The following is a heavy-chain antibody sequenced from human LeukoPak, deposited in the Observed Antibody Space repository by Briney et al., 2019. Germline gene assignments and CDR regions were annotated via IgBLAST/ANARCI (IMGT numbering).Heavy chain of an antibody. CDR2: ISAYNGNT. V-gene: IGHV1-18*01. CDR3: AREYSDYGDYPYYFDY. D-gene: IGHD4-17*01. Sequence: ASVKVSCKASGYTFTSYGISWVRQAPGQGLEWMGWISAYNGNTNYAQKLQGRVTMTTDTSTSTAYMELRSLRSDDTAVYYCAREYSDYGDYPYYFDYWGQGTLVTVSS. J-gene: IGHJ4*02. CDR1: GYTFTSYG.